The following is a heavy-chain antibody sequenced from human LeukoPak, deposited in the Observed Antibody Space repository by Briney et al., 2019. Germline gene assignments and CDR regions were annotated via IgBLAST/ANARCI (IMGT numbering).Heavy chain of an antibody. CDR2: ISAYNGNT. V-gene: IGHV1-18*04. CDR3: ARDQGRDYGDSRIYYYYGMDV. CDR1: GYTFTSYG. Sequence: GASVTVSCKASGYTFTSYGISWVRQAPGQGLEWMGWISAYNGNTNYAQKLQGRVTMTTDTSTSTAYMELRSLRSDDTAVYYCARDQGRDYGDSRIYYYYGMDVWGKGTTVTVSS. D-gene: IGHD4-17*01. J-gene: IGHJ6*04.